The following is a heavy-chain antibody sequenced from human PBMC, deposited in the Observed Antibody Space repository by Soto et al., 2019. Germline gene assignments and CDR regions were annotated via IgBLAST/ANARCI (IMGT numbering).Heavy chain of an antibody. D-gene: IGHD3-10*01. CDR1: GGSISSGGYY. V-gene: IGHV4-31*03. Sequence: QVQLQESGPGLVKPSQTLSLTCTVSGGSISSGGYYWSWIRQHPGKGLEWIGYIYYSGSTYYNPSLKSRVTISVDTSKNQFSLKLSSVTAADTAVYYCARDRARYYYGSGSYVAVDPWGQGTLVTVSS. CDR2: IYYSGST. CDR3: ARDRARYYYGSGSYVAVDP. J-gene: IGHJ5*02.